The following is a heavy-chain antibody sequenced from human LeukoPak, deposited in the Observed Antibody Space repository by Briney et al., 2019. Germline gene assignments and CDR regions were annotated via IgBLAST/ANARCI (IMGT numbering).Heavy chain of an antibody. Sequence: GSLRLSCAASGFTLSSYAMHWVRQAPGKGLEWIGNVFHSGNTYYSPSLQSRVAISIDTSKNRFSLKLTSVTAADTAVYYCARQIVGTSWNYYYSYIDVWGNGTSVSVSS. CDR3: ARQIVGTSWNYYYSYIDV. CDR2: VFHSGNT. CDR1: GFTLSSYA. D-gene: IGHD1-1*01. J-gene: IGHJ6*03. V-gene: IGHV4-39*01.